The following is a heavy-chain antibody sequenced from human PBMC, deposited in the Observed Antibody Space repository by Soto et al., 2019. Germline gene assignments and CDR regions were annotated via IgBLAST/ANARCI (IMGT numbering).Heavy chain of an antibody. CDR3: ARHPDVARGGFDP. CDR2: IYYSGST. J-gene: IGHJ5*02. D-gene: IGHD3-10*01. Sequence: QLQLQESGPGLVKPSETLSLTCTVSGGSISSSRYYWGWIRQPPGKGLEWIGSIYYSGSTYYNPSLKSRVTLSVDTSKNQFSLKLSSVTAADTAVYYCARHPDVARGGFDPWGQGTLVTVSS. V-gene: IGHV4-39*01. CDR1: GGSISSSRYY.